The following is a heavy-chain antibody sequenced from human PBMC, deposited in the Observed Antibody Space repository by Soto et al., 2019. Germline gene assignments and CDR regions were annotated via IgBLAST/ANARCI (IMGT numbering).Heavy chain of an antibody. CDR3: AREPGITGTNYYYYGMEV. J-gene: IGHJ6*04. CDR2: IYYSGST. D-gene: IGHD1-20*01. V-gene: IGHV4-61*01. Sequence: PSETLSLTCTVSGGSVSSCSYYLSWIRQPPGKGLEWIGYIYYSGSTNYNPALKSLVTISVDTSKNQFSLKRSSVTAADTAVYYCAREPGITGTNYYYYGMEVWGEGTTVTVSS. CDR1: GGSVSSCSYY.